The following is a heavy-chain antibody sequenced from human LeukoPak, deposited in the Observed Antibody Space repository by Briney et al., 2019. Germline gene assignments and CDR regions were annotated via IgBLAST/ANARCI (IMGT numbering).Heavy chain of an antibody. Sequence: VKPSETLSLTCTVSGGSISSSSYYWGWIRQPPGKGLEWIGSIYYSGSTYYNPSLESRVTISVDTSKNQFSLKLSSVTAADTAVYYCARGEPYPDYWGQGTLVTVSS. CDR1: GGSISSSSYY. J-gene: IGHJ4*02. CDR2: IYYSGST. V-gene: IGHV4-39*01. D-gene: IGHD1-26*01. CDR3: ARGEPYPDY.